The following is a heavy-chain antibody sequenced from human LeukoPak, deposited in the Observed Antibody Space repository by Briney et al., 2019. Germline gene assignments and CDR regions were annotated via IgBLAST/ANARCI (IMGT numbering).Heavy chain of an antibody. D-gene: IGHD6-6*01. V-gene: IGHV4-34*01. CDR1: GGSFSGYY. J-gene: IGHJ5*02. CDR3: ARGSSSEGGLWFDP. Sequence: SETLSLTCAVYGGSFSGYYWSWIRQPPGKGPEWIGEINHSGSTNYNPSLKSRVTISVDTSKNQFSLKLSSVTAADTAVYYCARGSSSEGGLWFDPWGQGTLVTVSS. CDR2: INHSGST.